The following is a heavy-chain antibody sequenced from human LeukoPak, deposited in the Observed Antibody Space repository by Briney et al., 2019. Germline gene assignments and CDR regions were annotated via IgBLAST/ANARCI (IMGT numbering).Heavy chain of an antibody. CDR3: ARMQGYCSGTSCYFGY. D-gene: IGHD2-2*01. CDR2: IYYSGIT. J-gene: IGHJ4*02. V-gene: IGHV4-59*08. CDR1: TASISNYY. Sequence: VKPSETLSLTCAVSTASISNYYWSWIRQPPGKGLEWIGYIYYSGITNYNPSLKSRVTISVDTSKNQFSLKLSSVTAADTAVYYCARMQGYCSGTSCYFGYWGQGTLVTVSS.